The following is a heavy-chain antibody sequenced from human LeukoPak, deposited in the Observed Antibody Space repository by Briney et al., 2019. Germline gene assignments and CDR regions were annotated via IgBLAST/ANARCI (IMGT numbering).Heavy chain of an antibody. J-gene: IGHJ4*02. CDR1: GFTFSDYY. D-gene: IGHD6-19*01. CDR2: ISGSGGST. CDR3: AKQGSGWND. V-gene: IGHV3-23*01. Sequence: GGSLRLSCAASGFTFSDYYMSWIRQAPGKGLEWVSAISGSGGSTYYADSVKGRFTIFRDNSKNTLYLQMNSLRAEDTAVYYCAKQGSGWNDWGQGTLVTVSS.